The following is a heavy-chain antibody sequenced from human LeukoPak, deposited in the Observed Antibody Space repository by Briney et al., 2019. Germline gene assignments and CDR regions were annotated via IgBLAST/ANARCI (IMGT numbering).Heavy chain of an antibody. J-gene: IGHJ3*02. D-gene: IGHD3-10*01. CDR3: ARDPGDDSGGAFDI. V-gene: IGHV6-1*01. CDR1: GDSVSSNSAT. Sequence: SQTLSLTCAISGDSVSSNSATWNWIRQSPSRGLEWLGRTYYRSKWYNDYAVSVKSRITINPDTSKNQFSLQLNSVTPEDTAMYYCARDPGDDSGGAFDIWGQGTMVTVSS. CDR2: TYYRSKWYN.